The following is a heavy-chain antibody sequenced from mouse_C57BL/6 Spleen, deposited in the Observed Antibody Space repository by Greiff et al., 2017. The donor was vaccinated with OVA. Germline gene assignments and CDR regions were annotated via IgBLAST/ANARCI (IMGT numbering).Heavy chain of an antibody. J-gene: IGHJ4*01. D-gene: IGHD1-1*01. Sequence: VQLQQPGAELVIPGASVKLSCKASGYTFTSYWMHWVKQRPGQGLEWIGEIDPSDSYTNYNQKFKGKSTLTVDKSSSTAYMQLSSLTSEDSAVYYCARRGYYGSLYAMDYWGQGTSVTVSS. CDR2: IDPSDSYT. V-gene: IGHV1-69*01. CDR3: ARRGYYGSLYAMDY. CDR1: GYTFTSYW.